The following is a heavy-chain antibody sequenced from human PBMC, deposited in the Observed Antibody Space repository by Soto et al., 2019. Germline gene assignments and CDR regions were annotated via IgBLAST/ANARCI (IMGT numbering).Heavy chain of an antibody. D-gene: IGHD2-2*01. CDR1: GFTFSNFA. CDR2: IGGRGSTI. CDR3: TRGSFCDPSSCFLPSYYFAMDV. V-gene: IGHV3-23*01. Sequence: PGGSLRLSCAASGFTFSNFAMNWVRQAPGKGLEWASYIGGRGSTILDADAVKGRVAISRDNSNNTLYLQANSLRAEDTAVYYCTRGSFCDPSSCFLPSYYFAMDVWGRGTTVTVSS. J-gene: IGHJ6*02.